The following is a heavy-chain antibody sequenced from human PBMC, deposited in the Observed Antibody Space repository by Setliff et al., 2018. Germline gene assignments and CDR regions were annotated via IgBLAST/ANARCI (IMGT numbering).Heavy chain of an antibody. V-gene: IGHV1-18*01. J-gene: IGHJ4*02. Sequence: ASVKVSCKASGYTFTNYGIYWVRQAPGQRLEWVGWISAYNGDTNYAQKFQGRVTMTTDRSTSTAYMELRSLKSDDTAVYYCARCLPFLSGYERGAFDYWGQGTLVTVSS. CDR3: ARCLPFLSGYERGAFDY. CDR2: ISAYNGDT. D-gene: IGHD5-12*01. CDR1: GYTFTNYG.